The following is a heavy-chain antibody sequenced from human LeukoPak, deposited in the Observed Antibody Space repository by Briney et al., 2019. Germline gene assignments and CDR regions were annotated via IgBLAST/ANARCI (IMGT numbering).Heavy chain of an antibody. CDR1: GYSISSGYY. D-gene: IGHD3-22*01. V-gene: IGHV4-38-2*02. CDR2: IYHSGST. CDR3: ARDYYDSSGYYNWFDP. J-gene: IGHJ5*02. Sequence: ASETLSLTCTVSGYSISSGYYWGWIRQPPGKGLEWIGSIYHSGSTYYNPSLKSRVTISVDTSKNQFSLKLSSVTAADTAVYYCARDYYDSSGYYNWFDPWGQGTLVTVSS.